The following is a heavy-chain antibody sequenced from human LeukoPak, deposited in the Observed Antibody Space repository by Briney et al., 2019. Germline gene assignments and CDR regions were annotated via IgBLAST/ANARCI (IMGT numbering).Heavy chain of an antibody. V-gene: IGHV3-21*01. D-gene: IGHD5-18*01. J-gene: IGHJ4*02. CDR3: ARAVDTAMVDDY. CDR2: ITHRRSFI. CDR1: GFIFSDYT. Sequence: PGGSLRLSCVASGFIFSDYTMSWVRQAPGKGLEWVSSITHRRSFIYYADSVKGRFTISRDNAKNSLFLQMNSLRADDTAVYYCARAVDTAMVDDYWGQGTLVTVSS.